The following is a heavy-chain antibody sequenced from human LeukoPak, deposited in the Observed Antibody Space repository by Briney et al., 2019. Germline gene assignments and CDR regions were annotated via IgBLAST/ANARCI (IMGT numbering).Heavy chain of an antibody. Sequence: GASVKVSCEASGYTFTTYGVSWVRQAPGQGLEWMGWISAYNGNTNYTQKFQGRVTMTTDTSTSTVYMELRSLRSDDTAVYYCARAGWIVVNPYYYYMDVWGEGTTVTVSS. CDR3: ARAGWIVVNPYYYYMDV. CDR2: ISAYNGNT. D-gene: IGHD2-21*01. V-gene: IGHV1-18*01. CDR1: GYTFTTYG. J-gene: IGHJ6*03.